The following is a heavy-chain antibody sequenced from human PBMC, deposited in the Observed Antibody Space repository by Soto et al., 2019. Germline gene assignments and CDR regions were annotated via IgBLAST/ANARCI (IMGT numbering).Heavy chain of an antibody. CDR3: ARISVVVTALDY. V-gene: IGHV1-3*05. CDR1: GYTFTSYA. CDR2: INAGNGNT. Sequence: QVQLVQSGAEEKKPGASVKVSCKASGYTFTSYAMHWVRQAPGQRLEWMGWINAGNGNTKYSQKFQGRVTITRDTSASTAYMELSSLRSEDTAVYYCARISVVVTALDYWGQGTRVTVSS. D-gene: IGHD2-21*02. J-gene: IGHJ4*02.